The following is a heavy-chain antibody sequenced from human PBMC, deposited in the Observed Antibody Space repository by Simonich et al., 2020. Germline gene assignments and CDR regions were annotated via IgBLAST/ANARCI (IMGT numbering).Heavy chain of an antibody. CDR1: GFTFSSYW. V-gene: IGHV3-7*01. CDR2: IKQDGSGK. J-gene: IGHJ6*03. D-gene: IGHD7-27*01. CDR3: ARDGLGTAYYYYMDV. Sequence: EVQLVESGGGLVQPGGSLRLSCAASGFTFSSYWMSWVRQAPGKGLEWVANIKQDGSGKYYLDSVKGRFTTSRDNAKNSLYRQMNSLRAEDTAVYYCARDGLGTAYYYYMDVWGKGTTVTVSS.